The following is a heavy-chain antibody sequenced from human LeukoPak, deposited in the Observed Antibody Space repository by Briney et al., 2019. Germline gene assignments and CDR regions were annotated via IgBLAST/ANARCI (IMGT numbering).Heavy chain of an antibody. D-gene: IGHD5-12*01. CDR3: ATDRVATGPP. CDR2: VDPEDGET. V-gene: IGHV1-69-2*01. CDR1: GYTFTDYY. J-gene: IGHJ5*02. Sequence: ASVKVSCKASGYTFTDYYMHWVQQAPGKGLEWMGRVDPEDGETIYAEKFQGRVTITADTSADTAYMELSSLRSEDTAVYYCATDRVATGPPWGQGTLVTVSS.